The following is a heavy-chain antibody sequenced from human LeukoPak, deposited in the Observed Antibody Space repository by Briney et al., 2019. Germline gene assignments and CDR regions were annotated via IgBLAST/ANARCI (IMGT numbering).Heavy chain of an antibody. CDR3: ARAPSYSSSFRFDY. Sequence: PGGSLRLSCAASGFTFSSHALHWVRQAPGKGLEWVAVISSDGSYKYYADSVKGRFTISRDNSKNTLYLQMNSLIPEDTAVYYCARAPSYSSSFRFDYWGQGTLVTVSS. V-gene: IGHV3-30*04. J-gene: IGHJ4*02. CDR2: ISSDGSYK. D-gene: IGHD6-6*01. CDR1: GFTFSSHA.